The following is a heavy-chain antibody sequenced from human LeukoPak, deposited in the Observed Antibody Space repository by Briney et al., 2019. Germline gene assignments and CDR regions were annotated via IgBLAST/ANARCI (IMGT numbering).Heavy chain of an antibody. J-gene: IGHJ4*02. D-gene: IGHD4-23*01. CDR3: AKTLSSYSGSDY. CDR1: GFTFSSYG. Sequence: GGSLRLSCAASGFTFSSYGMHWVRQAPGKGLEWVAFIRYDGSNKYYADSVKGRFTISRDNSKNTLYLQMNSLRAEDTAVYYCAKTLSSYSGSDYWGQGTLVTVSS. CDR2: IRYDGSNK. V-gene: IGHV3-30*02.